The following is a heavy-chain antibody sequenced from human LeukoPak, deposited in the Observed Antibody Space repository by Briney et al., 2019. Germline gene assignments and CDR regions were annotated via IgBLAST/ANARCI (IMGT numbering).Heavy chain of an antibody. D-gene: IGHD3-22*01. J-gene: IGHJ4*02. CDR1: GYSFTSYW. Sequence: GESLQISCKGSGYSFTSYWISWVRQLPGKGLEWMGRIDPSDSYTNYSPSFQGHVTISADKSISTAYLQWSSLKASDTAMYYCARSDHYYDSSGPRSGFDYWGQGTLVTVSS. CDR2: IDPSDSYT. CDR3: ARSDHYYDSSGPRSGFDY. V-gene: IGHV5-10-1*01.